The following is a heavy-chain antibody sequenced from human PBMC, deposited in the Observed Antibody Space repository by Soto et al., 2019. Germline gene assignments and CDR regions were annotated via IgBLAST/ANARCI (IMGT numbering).Heavy chain of an antibody. D-gene: IGHD1-1*01. J-gene: IGHJ6*02. CDR2: IYSGGST. V-gene: IGHV3-66*01. CDR3: ARDRHDSYYSYGMDV. Sequence: QPGGSLRLSCAASGFTVSSNYMSWVRQAPGKGLEWVSVIYSGGSTYYADSVKGRFTISRDNSKNTLYLQMNSLRAEDTAVYYCARDRHDSYYSYGMDVWGQGTTVTVSS. CDR1: GFTVSSNY.